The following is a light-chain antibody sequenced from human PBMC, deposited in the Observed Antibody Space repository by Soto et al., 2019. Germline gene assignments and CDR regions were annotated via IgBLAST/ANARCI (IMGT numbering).Light chain of an antibody. J-gene: IGKJ1*01. CDR3: QQLNSYPRT. CDR2: VAS. CDR1: QGISSY. Sequence: IQLTQSPSSLSASVGDRVTITCRASQGISSYLAWYQQKPGKAAKLLIYVASTLQSGVPSRFSGSGSGTDFTLTISSLQPEDFATYYCQQLNSYPRTFCQGTKVELK. V-gene: IGKV1-9*01.